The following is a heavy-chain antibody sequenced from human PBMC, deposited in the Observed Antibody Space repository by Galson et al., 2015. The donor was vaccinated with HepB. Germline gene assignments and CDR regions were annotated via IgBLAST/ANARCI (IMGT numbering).Heavy chain of an antibody. CDR1: GFSFNSYA. J-gene: IGHJ3*01. D-gene: IGHD4-17*01. V-gene: IGHV3-30*14. Sequence: SLRLSCAGSGFSFNSYALHWVRQSPAKGLEWVALISHDGTNKYHADSLEGRFTISRDNSKNTLYLQMNSLKYDDTAVYYCATDLRQWQQCGRGYVDSWGQGTMVTVSS. CDR2: ISHDGTNK. CDR3: ATDLRQWQQCGRGYVDS.